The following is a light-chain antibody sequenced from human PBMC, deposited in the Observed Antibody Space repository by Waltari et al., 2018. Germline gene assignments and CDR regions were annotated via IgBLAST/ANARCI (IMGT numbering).Light chain of an antibody. Sequence: QTVVTQEPSLSVSPGGTVTLTCALSSGSLSSTSYASWYQQRPGQTPRTLVYKANLGSSGVPHRFSGSGLGNKAVLIITGAQAEDESTYYCLLYMGSGIWVFGGGTKLTVL. CDR2: KAN. CDR1: SGSLSSTSY. CDR3: LLYMGSGIWV. V-gene: IGLV8-61*01. J-gene: IGLJ3*02.